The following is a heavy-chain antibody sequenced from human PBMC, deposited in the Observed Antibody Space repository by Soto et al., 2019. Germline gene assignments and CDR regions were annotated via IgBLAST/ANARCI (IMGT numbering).Heavy chain of an antibody. CDR2: IYWDDDK. Sequence: QITLKESGTTLVKPTQTLTLTCTFSGFSLSSSGVGVGWIRQPQGKALEWLTFIYWDDDKRYSPSLKSRLTITKDTFKNQVVLTLANRDPVDTATYFCARVAVSCITYYFDTWGQGTLLTVSS. V-gene: IGHV2-5*02. D-gene: IGHD2-21*01. CDR1: GFSLSSSGVG. CDR3: ARVAVSCITYYFDT. J-gene: IGHJ4*02.